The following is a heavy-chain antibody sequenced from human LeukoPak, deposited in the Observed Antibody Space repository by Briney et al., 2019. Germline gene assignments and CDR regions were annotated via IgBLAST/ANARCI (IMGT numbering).Heavy chain of an antibody. Sequence: GGSLRLSCAASGFTFSSYAMSWVRQAPGKGLEWVSAISGSGGSTYYADSVKGRFTISRDNSKNTLYLQMNSLRAEDTAVYYCAKTPAGRIAVAGHHFDYWGQGTLVTVSS. CDR3: AKTPAGRIAVAGHHFDY. D-gene: IGHD6-19*01. J-gene: IGHJ4*02. CDR2: ISGSGGST. CDR1: GFTFSSYA. V-gene: IGHV3-23*01.